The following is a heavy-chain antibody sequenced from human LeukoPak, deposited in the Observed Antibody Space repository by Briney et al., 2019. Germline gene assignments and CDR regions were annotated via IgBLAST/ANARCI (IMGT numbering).Heavy chain of an antibody. CDR2: IKQDGSEK. CDR3: AKDLIYYDSSGYPSGYFDY. J-gene: IGHJ4*02. V-gene: IGHV3-7*03. Sequence: TGGSLRLSCAASGFTFSSYWMSWVRQAPGKGLEWVANIKQDGSEKYYVDSVKGRFTISRDNAKNSLYLQMNSLRAEDTAVYYCAKDLIYYDSSGYPSGYFDYWGQGTLVTVSS. D-gene: IGHD3-22*01. CDR1: GFTFSSYW.